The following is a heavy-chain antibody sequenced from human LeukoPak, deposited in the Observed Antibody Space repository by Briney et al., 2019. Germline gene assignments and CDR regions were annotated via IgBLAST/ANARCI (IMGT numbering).Heavy chain of an antibody. Sequence: PSGGSLRLSCAASGFTFSSYAMSWVRQAPGKGLEWVSTLSGSGGNTYYADSVKGRVTISRDNSKNTLYLQMNSLRAEDTAVYHCAKGSYYYDSAVYFDYWGQGTLVTVSS. CDR1: GFTFSSYA. D-gene: IGHD3-22*01. CDR2: LSGSGGNT. J-gene: IGHJ4*02. V-gene: IGHV3-23*01. CDR3: AKGSYYYDSAVYFDY.